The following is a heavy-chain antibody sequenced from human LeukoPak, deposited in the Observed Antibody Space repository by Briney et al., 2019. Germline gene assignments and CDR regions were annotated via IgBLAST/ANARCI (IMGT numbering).Heavy chain of an antibody. J-gene: IGHJ4*02. CDR1: GFTFSSYA. CDR2: ISGSGGST. D-gene: IGHD3-22*01. Sequence: GGSLRLSCAASGFTFSSYAMSWVRQAPGKGLEWVSAISGSGGSTYYADSVKGRFTISRDNSKNTLYLQMNSLRAEDTAVYYCAKDLEYYYDSSGYYYWGQGTLVTVFS. V-gene: IGHV3-23*01. CDR3: AKDLEYYYDSSGYYY.